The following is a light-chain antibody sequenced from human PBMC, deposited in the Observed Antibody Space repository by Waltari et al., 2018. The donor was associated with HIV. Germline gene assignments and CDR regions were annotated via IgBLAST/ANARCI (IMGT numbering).Light chain of an antibody. CDR2: GNY. V-gene: IGLV1-44*01. CDR1: TSNIGIKT. Sequence: QSVVTQPPSVSGTPGQTVTISCSGSTSNIGIKTVNWYQHLPGTAPKRLIYGNYQQRSGVPDRFSASKSGTSASLAISGLQAEDEADYYCASWDASLNGWVFGGGTKLTVL. J-gene: IGLJ3*02. CDR3: ASWDASLNGWV.